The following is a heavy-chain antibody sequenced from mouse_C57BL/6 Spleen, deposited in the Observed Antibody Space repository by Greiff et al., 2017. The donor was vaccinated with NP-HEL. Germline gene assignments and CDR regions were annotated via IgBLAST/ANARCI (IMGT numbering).Heavy chain of an antibody. J-gene: IGHJ2*01. V-gene: IGHV1-66*01. Sequence: VQLMESGPELVKPGASVKISCKASGYSFTSYYIHWVKQRPGQGLEWIGWIYPGSGNTKYNEKFKGKATLTADTSSSTAYMQLSSLTSEDSAVYYCASPYYYGSSSYYFDYWGQGTTLTVSS. CDR3: ASPYYYGSSSYYFDY. D-gene: IGHD1-1*01. CDR2: IYPGSGNT. CDR1: GYSFTSYY.